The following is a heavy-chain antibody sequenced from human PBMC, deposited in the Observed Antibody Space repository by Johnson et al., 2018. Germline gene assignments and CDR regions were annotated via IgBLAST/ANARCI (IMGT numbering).Heavy chain of an antibody. CDR1: GGSISSYY. V-gene: IGHV4-59*01. Sequence: QVQLQESGPGLVKPSETLSLTCTVSGGSISSYYWSWIRQPPGKGLEWIGYIYYSGSTNYNPSLKSRVTISVDTSKNQFSLKLSSVTAADTAGYYCGGGIRYGDPPSSCCYGMDVWGQGTTVTVSS. J-gene: IGHJ6*02. D-gene: IGHD4-17*01. CDR2: IYYSGST. CDR3: GGGIRYGDPPSSCCYGMDV.